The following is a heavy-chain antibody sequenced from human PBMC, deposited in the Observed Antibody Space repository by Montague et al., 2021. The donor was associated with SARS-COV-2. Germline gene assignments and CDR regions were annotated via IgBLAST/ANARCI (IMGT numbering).Heavy chain of an antibody. D-gene: IGHD2-8*02. V-gene: IGHV3-74*01. J-gene: IGHJ4*02. CDR2: IHYDGSST. CDR1: GFTLSSYW. Sequence: SLRLSCAASGFTLSSYWMYWVRQAPGKGLVWISRIHYDGSSTNYADSVKGRFTISRDTAKNTLYLQMNSLRAEDTAVYYCARAYYTGLYPFDYWGLGTLVTVSS. CDR3: ARAYYTGLYPFDY.